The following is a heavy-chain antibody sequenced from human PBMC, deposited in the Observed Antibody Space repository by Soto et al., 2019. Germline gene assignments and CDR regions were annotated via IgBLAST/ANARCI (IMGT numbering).Heavy chain of an antibody. CDR2: ISGTGRTI. Sequence: QVQLVESGGGLVKPGGSLRLSCAASGFSFGDYYMSWIRQAPGRGLEWISYISGTGRTIDYANSVKGRFTISRDNADKSLYLQMNSLGAEATAIYYCARAPSAHDSFDLWGQGTLVTVSS. J-gene: IGHJ5*02. V-gene: IGHV3-11*01. CDR1: GFSFGDYY. D-gene: IGHD5-12*01. CDR3: ARAPSAHDSFDL.